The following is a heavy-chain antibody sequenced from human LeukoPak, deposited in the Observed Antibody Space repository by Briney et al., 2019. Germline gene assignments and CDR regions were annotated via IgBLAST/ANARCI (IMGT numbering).Heavy chain of an antibody. V-gene: IGHV6-1*01. D-gene: IGHD1-14*01. CDR3: ARDTGITYYYYYYMDV. J-gene: IGHJ6*03. CDR2: TYYRSKWYN. CDR1: GDSVSSNSAA. Sequence: SQTLSLTCAISGDSVSSNSAAWHWIRQSPSRGLEWLGRTYYRSKWYNDYAVSVKSRITINPDTSKNQFSLQLNSVTPEDTAVYYCARDTGITYYYYYYMDVWGKGTTVTVSS.